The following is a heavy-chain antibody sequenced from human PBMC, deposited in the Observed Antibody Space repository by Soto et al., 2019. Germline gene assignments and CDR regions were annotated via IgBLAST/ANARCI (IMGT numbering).Heavy chain of an antibody. CDR3: AREPEGIAAALDY. CDR2: ISSSGSFI. J-gene: IGHJ4*02. D-gene: IGHD6-13*01. V-gene: IGHV3-21*01. CDR1: GFNFRTYG. Sequence: PGGSLRLSCAASGFNFRTYGMNWVRRAPGGGLEWVASISSSGSFIFYADSVKGRFTISRDNAEKSLYLQMNSLRAEDTALYYCAREPEGIAAALDYWGQGTLVTVS.